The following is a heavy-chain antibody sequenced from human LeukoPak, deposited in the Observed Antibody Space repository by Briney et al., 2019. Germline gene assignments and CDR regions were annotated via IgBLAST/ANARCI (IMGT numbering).Heavy chain of an antibody. V-gene: IGHV1-24*01. CDR1: GYTLTELS. CDR2: FDPEDGET. J-gene: IGHJ4*02. D-gene: IGHD3-10*01. CDR3: ARDINSGGADFDY. Sequence: GASVKVSCKVSGYTLTELSMHWVRQAPGKGLEWKGGFDPEDGETIYTQKFQGRVTMTEDTSTDTAYMVLSSLRSEDTAVYYCARDINSGGADFDYWGQGTLVTVSS.